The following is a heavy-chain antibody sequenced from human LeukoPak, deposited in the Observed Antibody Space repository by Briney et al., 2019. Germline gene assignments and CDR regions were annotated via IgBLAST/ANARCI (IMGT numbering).Heavy chain of an antibody. Sequence: GRSLRLSCTASGFDFFSFAMPWVRQAPGKGLEWVAFISSDGTNKYYADSVKGRFTISRDNSKNTLYLQTNSLRAEDTAVYYCAREDSPYFDLWGRGTLVTFSS. CDR2: ISSDGTNK. V-gene: IGHV3-30*01. D-gene: IGHD2-15*01. CDR1: GFDFFSFA. CDR3: AREDSPYFDL. J-gene: IGHJ2*01.